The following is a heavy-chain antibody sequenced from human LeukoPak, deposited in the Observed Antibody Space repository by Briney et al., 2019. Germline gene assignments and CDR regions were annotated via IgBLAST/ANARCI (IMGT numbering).Heavy chain of an antibody. D-gene: IGHD2-21*01. Sequence: GGSLRLSCAASGFTFSSYGMHWVRQAPGKGLEWVAVIWYDGSNKYYADSVKGRFTISRDNSKNTLYLQMINLGAEDTAVYYCAKRFSAFYSFDCWGQGTLVTVSS. CDR2: IWYDGSNK. CDR1: GFTFSSYG. J-gene: IGHJ4*02. V-gene: IGHV3-33*06. CDR3: AKRFSAFYSFDC.